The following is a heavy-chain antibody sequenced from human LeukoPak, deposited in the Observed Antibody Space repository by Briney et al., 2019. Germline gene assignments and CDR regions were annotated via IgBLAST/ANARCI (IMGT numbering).Heavy chain of an antibody. D-gene: IGHD6-19*01. J-gene: IGHJ1*01. Sequence: GESLKISGKGSGYSFTNYWIGWVRQMPGKGLEWMGLIYPGDSDTRYSPSFQGQVTISADKSISTAYMHWSSLKASDTAMYYCARRGIAVAGTPAEYFQHCGQSTLVTVSS. CDR2: IYPGDSDT. CDR1: GYSFTNYW. V-gene: IGHV5-51*01. CDR3: ARRGIAVAGTPAEYFQH.